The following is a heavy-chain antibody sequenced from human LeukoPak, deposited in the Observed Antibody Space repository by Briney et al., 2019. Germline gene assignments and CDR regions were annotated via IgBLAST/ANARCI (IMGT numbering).Heavy chain of an antibody. Sequence: ASVNVSCKASGYTFTSYGISWVRQAPGQGLEWMGWISAYNGNTNYAQKLQGRVTMTTDTSTSTAYMELRSLRSDDTAVYYCASSRVYYYDSSGYSNWGQGTLVTVSS. CDR3: ASSRVYYYDSSGYSN. D-gene: IGHD3-22*01. CDR2: ISAYNGNT. V-gene: IGHV1-18*01. J-gene: IGHJ4*02. CDR1: GYTFTSYG.